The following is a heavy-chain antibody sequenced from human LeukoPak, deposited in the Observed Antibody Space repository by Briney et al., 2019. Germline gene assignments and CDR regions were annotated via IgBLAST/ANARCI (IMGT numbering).Heavy chain of an antibody. CDR2: IYYSGST. CDR3: ARSGTGYSYGYDYYGMDV. CDR1: GGSISSYY. J-gene: IGHJ6*02. V-gene: IGHV4-59*01. Sequence: SETLSLTCTVSGGSISSYYWGWIRQPPGKGLEWIGYIYYSGSTDYNPSLKSRVTISVDTSKNQFSLKLSSVTAADTAVYYCARSGTGYSYGYDYYGMDVWGQGTTVTVSS. D-gene: IGHD5-18*01.